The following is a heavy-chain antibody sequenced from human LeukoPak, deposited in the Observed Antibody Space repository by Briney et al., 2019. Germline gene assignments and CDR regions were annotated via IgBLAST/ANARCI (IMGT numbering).Heavy chain of an antibody. D-gene: IGHD6-13*01. Sequence: GGSLRLSCAASGFTFSNYWMTLVRQAPGKGLEWVANIKQDGSERYYVDSLEGRFIISRDNGKYSLYLQMNSLRVEDTAVYYCAREISSWYRTEGRFDPWGQGTLVTVSS. J-gene: IGHJ5*02. V-gene: IGHV3-7*01. CDR2: IKQDGSER. CDR3: AREISSWYRTEGRFDP. CDR1: GFTFSNYW.